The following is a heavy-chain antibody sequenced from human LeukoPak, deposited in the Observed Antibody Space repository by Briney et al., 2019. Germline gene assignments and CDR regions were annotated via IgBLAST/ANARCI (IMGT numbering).Heavy chain of an antibody. J-gene: IGHJ4*02. Sequence: PSETLSLTCTVSGGSISSSSYFWGWIRQPPGKGLEWIGSISFTGSNYYNPSLKSRVTISVDTSKNQFSLKLSSVTAADTAVYYCASPYDPYYFDCWGREPWSPSPQ. D-gene: IGHD3-16*01. CDR3: ASPYDPYYFDC. CDR2: ISFTGSN. V-gene: IGHV4-39*01. CDR1: GGSISSSSYF.